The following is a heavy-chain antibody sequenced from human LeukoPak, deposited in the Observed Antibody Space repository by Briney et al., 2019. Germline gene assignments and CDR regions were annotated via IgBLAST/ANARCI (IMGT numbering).Heavy chain of an antibody. CDR2: IYYSGST. D-gene: IGHD3-16*02. CDR1: GGSISSYY. J-gene: IGHJ4*02. Sequence: PSETLSLTCTVSGGSISSYYWSWIRQPPGKGLEWIGYIYYSGSTNYNPSLKSRVTISVDTSKNQFSLKLSSVTAADTAVYYCAGVLTYGYLDYWGQGTLVTVSS. V-gene: IGHV4-59*01. CDR3: AGVLTYGYLDY.